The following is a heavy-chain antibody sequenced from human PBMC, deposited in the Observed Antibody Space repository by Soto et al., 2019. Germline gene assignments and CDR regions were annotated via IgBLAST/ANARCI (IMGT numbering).Heavy chain of an antibody. J-gene: IGHJ4*02. D-gene: IGHD6-19*01. CDR2: IKXDRSEK. CDR1: GFNFSSYW. V-gene: IGHV3-7*01. Sequence: GXLRLSCAASGFNFSSYWMSWVRQAPGKGLEWXANIKXDRSEKYYVDXXKGRFNIXXDNDKNSLYLQMNRLRAEDTAVYYCAGGAVAGNFEYWGQGTLVTVSS. CDR3: AGGAVAGNFEY.